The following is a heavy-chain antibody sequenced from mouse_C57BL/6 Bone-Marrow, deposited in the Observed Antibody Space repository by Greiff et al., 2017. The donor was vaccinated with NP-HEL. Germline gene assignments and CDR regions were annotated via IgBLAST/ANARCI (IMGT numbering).Heavy chain of an antibody. CDR2: IDPSDSYT. CDR3: ARNPGYYFDY. Sequence: QVQLQQPGAELVRPGTSVKLSCTASGYTFTSYWMHWVKQRPGQGLEWIGVIDPSDSYTNYNPKFKGKATLTVDTSSTTAYMQLSSLTSEDSAVYYCARNPGYYFDYWGQGTTRTVSS. CDR1: GYTFTSYW. V-gene: IGHV1-59*01. J-gene: IGHJ2*01.